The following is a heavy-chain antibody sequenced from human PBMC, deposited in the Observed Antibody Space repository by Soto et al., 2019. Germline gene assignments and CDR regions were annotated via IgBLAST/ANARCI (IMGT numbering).Heavy chain of an antibody. CDR3: ATEKDNTSLRYFDWFPGGFDP. D-gene: IGHD3-9*01. CDR2: FDPEDGET. V-gene: IGHV1-24*01. J-gene: IGHJ5*02. CDR1: GYTLTELS. Sequence: ASVKVSCKVSGYTLTELSMHWVRQAPGKGLEWMGGFDPEDGETIYAQKFQGRVTMTEDTSTDTAYMELSSLRSEDTAVYYCATEKDNTSLRYFDWFPGGFDPWGQGTLVTVSS.